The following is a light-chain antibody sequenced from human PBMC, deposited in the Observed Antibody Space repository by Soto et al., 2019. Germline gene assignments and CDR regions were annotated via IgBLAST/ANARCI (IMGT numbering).Light chain of an antibody. Sequence: QASLTQPRSVSGYPGKSVTIACTETSSDVGSYNFVSCYQHHPRKAPKLMIYEVTKRPSGVPDRFSGAKSGDTASLTISGLQADDVADYYCCSYAGSYTYVFGSGTKVTV. CDR2: EVT. CDR3: CSYAGSYTYV. J-gene: IGLJ1*01. V-gene: IGLV2-11*01. CDR1: SSDVGSYNF.